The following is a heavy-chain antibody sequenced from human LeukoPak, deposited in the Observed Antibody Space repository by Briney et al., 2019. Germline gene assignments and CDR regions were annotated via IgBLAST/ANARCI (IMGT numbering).Heavy chain of an antibody. V-gene: IGHV4-59*01. Sequence: PSETLSLTCTVSGGSISSYYWSWIRQPPGKGLEWIGYIYYSGRTNYNPSLKSRVTISVDTSKNQFSLKLTSVTAADTAVYYCARTGPHYYYGVDVWGQGTTVTVSS. D-gene: IGHD3-9*01. CDR1: GGSISSYY. CDR2: IYYSGRT. CDR3: ARTGPHYYYGVDV. J-gene: IGHJ6*02.